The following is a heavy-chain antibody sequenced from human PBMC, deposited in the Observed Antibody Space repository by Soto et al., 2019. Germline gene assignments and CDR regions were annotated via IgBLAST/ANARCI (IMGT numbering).Heavy chain of an antibody. J-gene: IGHJ6*02. D-gene: IGHD3-22*01. V-gene: IGHV3-33*01. CDR3: AGDRPTYSYDSSGPPGYGMDV. CDR2: IWYDGSNK. Sequence: QVQLVESGGGVVQPGRSLRLSCAASGFTFSSYGMHWVRQAPGKGLEWVAVIWYDGSNKYYADSVKGRFTISRDNSKNTLYRQMNSLRAEDTALYYCAGDRPTYSYDSSGPPGYGMDVWGQGTTVTVSS. CDR1: GFTFSSYG.